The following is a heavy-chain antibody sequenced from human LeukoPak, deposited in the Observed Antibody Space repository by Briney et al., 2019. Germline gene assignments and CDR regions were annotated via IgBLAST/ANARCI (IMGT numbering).Heavy chain of an antibody. CDR3: ARDNLDVGLYNYYYGMDV. D-gene: IGHD5-24*01. J-gene: IGHJ6*02. V-gene: IGHV4-59*01. CDR2: IYYSGST. CDR1: GGSISSYY. Sequence: SETLSLTRTVSGGSISSYYWSWIRQPPGKGLEWLGYIYYSGSTNYNPSLKSRVTISVDTSKNQFSLKLSSVTAADTAVYYCARDNLDVGLYNYYYGMDVWGQGTTVTVSS.